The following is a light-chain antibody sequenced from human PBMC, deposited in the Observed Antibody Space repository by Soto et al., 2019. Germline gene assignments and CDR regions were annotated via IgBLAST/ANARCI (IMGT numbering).Light chain of an antibody. CDR1: QSVLYSSNNKNY. Sequence: DIVMTQSPDSLAVSLGERATINCKSGQSVLYSSNNKNYLAWYQQKPGQPPKLLIYWASTRESGVPDRFSGSGSGTDFTLTISSLQAEDVAVYYCQQYYSTPITFGQGTRPENK. CDR3: QQYYSTPIT. J-gene: IGKJ5*01. V-gene: IGKV4-1*01. CDR2: WAS.